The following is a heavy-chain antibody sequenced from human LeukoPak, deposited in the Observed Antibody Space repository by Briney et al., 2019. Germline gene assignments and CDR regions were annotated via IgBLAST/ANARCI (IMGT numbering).Heavy chain of an antibody. Sequence: PGGSLRLSCAASGFTFSSYWMHWVRQAPGKGLVWVSRINSDGSSTSYADSVKSRFTVSRDNAKNTLYLQMNSLRVEDMAVYFCARGFLITGTTWEAYYYYYMDVWGKGTTVTVSS. V-gene: IGHV3-74*01. J-gene: IGHJ6*03. D-gene: IGHD1-20*01. CDR2: INSDGSST. CDR3: ARGFLITGTTWEAYYYYYMDV. CDR1: GFTFSSYW.